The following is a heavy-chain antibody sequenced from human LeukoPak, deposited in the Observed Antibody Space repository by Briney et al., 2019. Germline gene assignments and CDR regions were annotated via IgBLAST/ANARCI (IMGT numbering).Heavy chain of an antibody. D-gene: IGHD4-11*01. CDR2: IYYSGST. Sequence: SETLSLTCTVSGGSISSYYWSWIRQPPGKGLEWIGYIYYSGSTNYNPSLKSRVTISVDTSKNQFSLKLSSVTAADTAVYYCARDRVRGNSNPYFDYWGQGTLVTVSS. J-gene: IGHJ4*02. V-gene: IGHV4-59*01. CDR1: GGSISSYY. CDR3: ARDRVRGNSNPYFDY.